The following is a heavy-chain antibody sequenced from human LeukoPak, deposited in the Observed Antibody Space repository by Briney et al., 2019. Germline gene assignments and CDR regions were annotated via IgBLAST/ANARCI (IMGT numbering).Heavy chain of an antibody. V-gene: IGHV1-2*02. CDR1: GYTFTGYY. D-gene: IGHD5-24*01. Sequence: ASVKVSCKASGYTFTGYYMHWVRQAPGQGLEWMGWINPNSGGTDYAQKFQGRVTMTRDTSISIAYMELSRLRSDDTAVYYCARVREVATINYFDYWGQGTLVTVSS. J-gene: IGHJ4*02. CDR3: ARVREVATINYFDY. CDR2: INPNSGGT.